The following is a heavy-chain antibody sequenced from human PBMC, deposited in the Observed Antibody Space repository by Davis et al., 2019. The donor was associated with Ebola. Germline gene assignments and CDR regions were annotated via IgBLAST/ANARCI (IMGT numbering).Heavy chain of an antibody. V-gene: IGHV1-2*02. CDR2: INPNRDGA. D-gene: IGHD2-2*01. Sequence: ASVKVSCKASGYTFTGYFMHWVRQAPGQGLEWMGWINPNRDGANYAQKFQGRVTMTRNTSISTAYMELISLRSEDTAVYYCARGRDLVVVPAATRKGYYYYGMDVWGQGTTVTVSS. CDR1: GYTFTGYF. CDR3: ARGRDLVVVPAATRKGYYYYGMDV. J-gene: IGHJ6*02.